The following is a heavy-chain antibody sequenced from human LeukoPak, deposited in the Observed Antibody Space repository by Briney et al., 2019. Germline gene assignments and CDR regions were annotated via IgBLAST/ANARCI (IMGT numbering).Heavy chain of an antibody. Sequence: PGGSLRLSCAASGFTLSSFAMSWVRQAPGKGLEWVSAISGGGGSTYHADSVKGRFTISRDNSKNTLYLQMNSLRAEDTAVYYCAKVGFGGNVGRDYFDYWGQGTLVTVSS. CDR3: AKVGFGGNVGRDYFDY. V-gene: IGHV3-23*01. CDR2: ISGGGGST. CDR1: GFTLSSFA. D-gene: IGHD3-16*01. J-gene: IGHJ4*02.